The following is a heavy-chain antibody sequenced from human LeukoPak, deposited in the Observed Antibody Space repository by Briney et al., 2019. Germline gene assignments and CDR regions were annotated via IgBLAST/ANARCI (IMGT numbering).Heavy chain of an antibody. CDR1: GGSFSGYY. D-gene: IGHD4-11*01. J-gene: IGHJ6*02. Sequence: SETLSLTCAVYGGSFSGYYWSWIRQPPGEGLEWIGEINHSGSTNYNPSLKSRVTISVDTSKNQFSLKLSSVTAADTAVYYCARTLYSNYMNYYYYYGMDVWGRGTTVTVSS. V-gene: IGHV4-34*01. CDR3: ARTLYSNYMNYYYYYGMDV. CDR2: INHSGST.